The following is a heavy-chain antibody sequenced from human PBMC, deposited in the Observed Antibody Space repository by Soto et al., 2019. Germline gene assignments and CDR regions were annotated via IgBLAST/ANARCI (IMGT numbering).Heavy chain of an antibody. Sequence: GASVKVSCKASGYTFTSYAMHWVRQAPGQRLEWMGWINAGNGNTKYSQKFQGRFTISRDNAKNSLYLEIHSLRVEDTALFYCAKDWGNYYYFDYWGRGTLVTVSS. D-gene: IGHD3-16*01. CDR2: INAGNGNT. J-gene: IGHJ4*02. CDR3: AKDWGNYYYFDY. CDR1: GYTFTSYA. V-gene: IGHV1-3*01.